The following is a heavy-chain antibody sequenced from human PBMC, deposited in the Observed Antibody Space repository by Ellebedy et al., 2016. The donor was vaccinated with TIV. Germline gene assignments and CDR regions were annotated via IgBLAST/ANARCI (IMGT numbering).Heavy chain of an antibody. J-gene: IGHJ3*02. CDR2: IYHSGST. CDR3: ATFRNLDGFDI. CDR1: GASVTTYY. V-gene: IGHV4-4*07. Sequence: SETLSLTCTVSGASVTTYYWSWIRQPAGKGLEWIGSIYHSGSTYYNPSLKRRVTISMDTSRNQFSLKLSSVTAADTAVYYCATFRNLDGFDIWGQGTMVTVSS.